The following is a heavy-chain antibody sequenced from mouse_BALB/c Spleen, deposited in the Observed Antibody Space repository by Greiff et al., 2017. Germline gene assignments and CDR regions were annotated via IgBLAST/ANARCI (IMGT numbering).Heavy chain of an antibody. J-gene: IGHJ3*01. CDR1: GYSFTSYW. D-gene: IGHD2-1*01. CDR3: TRDGNYGFAY. V-gene: IGHV1-5*01. CDR2: IDPETGGT. Sequence: EVQLVESGTLLARPGASVKMSCKASGYSFTSYWMHWVKQRPGQGLEWIGAIDPETGGTAYNQKFKGKATLTADKSSSTAYMELRSLTSEDSAVYYCTRDGNYGFAYWGQGTLVTVSA.